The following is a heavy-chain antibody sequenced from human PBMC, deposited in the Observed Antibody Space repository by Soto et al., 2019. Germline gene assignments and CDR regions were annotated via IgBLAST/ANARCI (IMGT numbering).Heavy chain of an antibody. V-gene: IGHV3-30*09. CDR2: ISYDGNNQ. Sequence: QVQLVESGGGVVQPGRSLRLSCAASGFTFNNYAMHWVRQAPGKGLEWVAVISYDGNNQYYADSVKGRFAISGDNSKNTLYLQMNSLRDEDTAVYYCARDRVYYYDSSGYYNFEYWGQGSLVTVSS. J-gene: IGHJ4*02. D-gene: IGHD3-22*01. CDR1: GFTFNNYA. CDR3: ARDRVYYYDSSGYYNFEY.